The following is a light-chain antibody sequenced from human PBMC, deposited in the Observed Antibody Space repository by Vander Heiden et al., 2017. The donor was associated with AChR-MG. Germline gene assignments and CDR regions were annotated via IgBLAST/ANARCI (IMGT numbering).Light chain of an antibody. CDR2: GAS. J-gene: IGKJ4*01. CDR1: QTVNSK. CDR3: QQYNNWPLT. Sequence: EIVMTQSPATLSVSPGERATLSCRASQTVNSKLAWYQQKPGQAPRLVIYGASTRATDIPARFSGSGSGTEFTLTISSLQSEDFAVYYCQQYNNWPLTFGGGTEVEIK. V-gene: IGKV3-15*01.